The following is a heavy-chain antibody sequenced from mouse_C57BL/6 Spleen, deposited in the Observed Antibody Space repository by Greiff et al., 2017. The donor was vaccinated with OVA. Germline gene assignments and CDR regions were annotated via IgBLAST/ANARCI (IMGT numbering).Heavy chain of an antibody. CDR1: GYTFTSYW. D-gene: IGHD3-1*01. Sequence: QVQLQQPGAELVRPGSSVKLSCTASGYTFTSYWMHWVKQRPIQGLEWIGNIDPSDSETHYNQKFKDKATLTVDKSSITAYLLLSSLTSEDSAVYYGAIDRELGDYWGQGTTLTVSS. V-gene: IGHV1-52*01. CDR2: IDPSDSET. CDR3: AIDRELGDY. J-gene: IGHJ2*01.